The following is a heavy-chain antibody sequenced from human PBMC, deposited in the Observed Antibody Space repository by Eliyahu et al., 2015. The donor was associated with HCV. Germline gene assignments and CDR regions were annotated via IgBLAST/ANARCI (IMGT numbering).Heavy chain of an antibody. CDR2: ISGSGGTT. J-gene: IGHJ5*02. CDR1: GFTFSNYA. D-gene: IGHD6-6*01. CDR3: AKDRSAYSTSSYRQRFDP. Sequence: EVQLLESGGGLVQPGGSLRLSCAASGFTFSNYAMSWVRQAPGKGLEWVSSISGSGGTTYYADSVKGRFTLSRDNSRNTLYLQMNSLRAEDTALYYCAKDRSAYSTSSYRQRFDPWGQGTLLTVSS. V-gene: IGHV3-23*01.